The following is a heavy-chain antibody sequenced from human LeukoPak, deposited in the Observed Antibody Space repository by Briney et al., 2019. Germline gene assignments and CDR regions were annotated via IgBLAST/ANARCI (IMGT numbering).Heavy chain of an antibody. CDR2: INPNSGGT. CDR3: ARETYYYDSSGYYRLAGWFDP. V-gene: IGHV1-2*02. Sequence: ASVKVSCKASGYTFTGYYMHWVRQAPGQGLEWMGWINPNSGGTDYAQKFQGRVTMTRDTSISTACMELSRLRSDDTAVYYCARETYYYDSSGYYRLAGWFDPWGQGTLVTVSS. J-gene: IGHJ5*02. D-gene: IGHD3-22*01. CDR1: GYTFTGYY.